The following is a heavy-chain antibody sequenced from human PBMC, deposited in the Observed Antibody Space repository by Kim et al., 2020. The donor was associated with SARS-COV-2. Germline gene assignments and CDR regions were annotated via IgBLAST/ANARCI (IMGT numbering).Heavy chain of an antibody. D-gene: IGHD2-21*02. CDR1: GGFISQYY. CDR2: VGYGGST. Sequence: SETLSLTCSVSGGFISQYYWSWIRQPPGKELEWIGYVGYGGSTDYNPSLLSRVAISLDTSKNLLSLRLTSVTVADTAVYYCARASCGGNCASGEYFKHWGPGTLVTVSS. CDR3: ARASCGGNCASGEYFKH. V-gene: IGHV4-59*01. J-gene: IGHJ1*01.